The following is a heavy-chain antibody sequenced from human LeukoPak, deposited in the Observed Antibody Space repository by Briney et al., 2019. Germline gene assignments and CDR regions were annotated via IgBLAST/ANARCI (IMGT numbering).Heavy chain of an antibody. V-gene: IGHV3-74*01. CDR3: ARYSSSTGGASYYLDY. J-gene: IGHJ4*01. Sequence: GGSLRLSCTASGFTLRNYWMHWVRQVPGKRLVWVSRISGAGSVTNYADSVQGRSTISRDNAKNTLYLQIDSLRSEDTAVYYCARYSSSTGGASYYLDYWGHGTLVTVSS. CDR2: ISGAGSVT. CDR1: GFTLRNYW. D-gene: IGHD6-6*01.